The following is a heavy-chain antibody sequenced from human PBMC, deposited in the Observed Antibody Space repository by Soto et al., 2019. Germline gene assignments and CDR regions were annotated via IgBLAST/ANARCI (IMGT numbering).Heavy chain of an antibody. CDR2: IYYSGST. CDR3: ASHGGGVYYYYYMDV. V-gene: IGHV4-39*01. J-gene: IGHJ6*03. Sequence: SETLSLTCTVSGGSISSSSYYWGWIRQPPGKGLEWIGSIYYSGSTYYNPSLKSRVTISVDTSKNQFSLKLSSVTAADTAVYYCASHGGGVYYYYYMDVWGKGTTVTVSS. CDR1: GGSISSSSYY. D-gene: IGHD3-16*01.